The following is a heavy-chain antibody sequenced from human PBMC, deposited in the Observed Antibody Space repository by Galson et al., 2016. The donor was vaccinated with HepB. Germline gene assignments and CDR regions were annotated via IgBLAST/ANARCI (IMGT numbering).Heavy chain of an antibody. D-gene: IGHD6-19*01. CDR3: ARQSSSGWYVWSDY. Sequence: SETLSLTCTVSGGSISSSGYYWGWIRQPPGKGLEWIGNIYYSESTYYNPSLKSRVAISVDTSKNQYSLKLTSVTAADTAVYYCARQSSSGWYVWSDYWGQGTLVTVSS. J-gene: IGHJ4*02. V-gene: IGHV4-39*01. CDR1: GGSISSSGYY. CDR2: IYYSEST.